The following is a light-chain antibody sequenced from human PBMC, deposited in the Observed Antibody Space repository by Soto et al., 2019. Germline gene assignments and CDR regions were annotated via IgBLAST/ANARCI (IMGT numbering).Light chain of an antibody. V-gene: IGLV1-40*01. CDR3: QSYDNTLSGSL. Sequence: QSVLTQPPSVSGAPGQRVTISCIGTNSNIGADYDVHWYQHLPGTAPKLLIYANNKRPSGVPDRFSGSKSGTSASLAITGLRAEDEADYYCQSYDNTLSGSLFGGGTKLTVL. CDR2: ANN. CDR1: NSNIGADYD. J-gene: IGLJ2*01.